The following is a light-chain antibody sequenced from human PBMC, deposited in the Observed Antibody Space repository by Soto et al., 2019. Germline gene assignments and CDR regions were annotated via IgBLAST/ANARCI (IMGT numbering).Light chain of an antibody. J-gene: IGKJ5*01. Sequence: DIQMTQSPSSLSASVGDRVTITCRASQGISIYLAWYQQKPGKPPNLLIYASSTFQSGVPSRFSGSGSGTDFTLTISSLQPEDVATYYCQKYNLAPFTFGQGTRLEIK. CDR2: ASS. CDR3: QKYNLAPFT. V-gene: IGKV1-27*01. CDR1: QGISIY.